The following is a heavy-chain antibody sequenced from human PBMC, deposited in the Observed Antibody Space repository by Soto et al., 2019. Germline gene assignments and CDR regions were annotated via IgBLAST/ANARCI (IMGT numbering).Heavy chain of an antibody. J-gene: IGHJ6*03. V-gene: IGHV3-23*01. CDR1: GFTFSSYA. CDR3: AKVIPQFYDIYYYMDV. Sequence: GGSLRLSCAASGFTFSSYAMSWVRQAPGKGLEWVSAISGSGGSTYYADSVKGRFTISRDNSKNTLYLQMNSLRAEDTAVYYCAKVIPQFYDIYYYMDVWGKGTTVTVSS. CDR2: ISGSGGST. D-gene: IGHD3-9*01.